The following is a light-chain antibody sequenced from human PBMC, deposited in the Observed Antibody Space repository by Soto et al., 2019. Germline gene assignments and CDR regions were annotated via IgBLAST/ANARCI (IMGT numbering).Light chain of an antibody. V-gene: IGKV2-28*01. CDR3: MQTLQTPVT. Sequence: IVMTQSPLSLPVTPGEPASISCRSSQSLLHSNGYNYLDWYLQKPGQPPQLLISLGSNRASGVPDRFSGRGSGTDFTLKIITVEAEDVGISYCMQTLQTPVTFGGGTKVAIK. CDR1: QSLLHSNGYNY. J-gene: IGKJ4*01. CDR2: LGS.